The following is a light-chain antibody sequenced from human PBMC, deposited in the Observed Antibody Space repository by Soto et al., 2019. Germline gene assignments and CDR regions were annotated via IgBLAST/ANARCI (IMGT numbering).Light chain of an antibody. J-gene: IGKJ4*01. CDR1: QDISKY. CDR2: DAS. V-gene: IGKV1-33*01. Sequence: DIQMTQSPSSLSASVGGRVTITFQASQDISKYLNWYQHKPGEPPKLLIYDASNLETRVPSRFSGSGSGTDFTFTISSLQPEDFATYYCQQYDNLPLTFGGGTKVDIK. CDR3: QQYDNLPLT.